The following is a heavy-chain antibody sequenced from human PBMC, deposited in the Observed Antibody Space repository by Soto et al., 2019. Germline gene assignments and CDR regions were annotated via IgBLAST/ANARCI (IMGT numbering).Heavy chain of an antibody. V-gene: IGHV4-59*01. Sequence: SETLSLTCAVSGASITHYYWNWIRQSPGKGLEWIVSFSSTGSTVYNPSLGSQVTISLDTSKNQISLTLNSVTAADTAVYYCERSRYYDFHIAYLRGFDPSGHGTLLTVSS. D-gene: IGHD3-3*01. J-gene: IGHJ5*02. CDR3: ERSRYYDFHIAYLRGFDP. CDR1: GASITHYY. CDR2: FSSTGST.